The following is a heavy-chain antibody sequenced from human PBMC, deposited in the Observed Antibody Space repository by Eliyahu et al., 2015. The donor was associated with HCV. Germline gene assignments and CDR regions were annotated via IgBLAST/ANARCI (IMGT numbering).Heavy chain of an antibody. V-gene: IGHV4-34*01. CDR3: ARGHRIQLWYTHLDY. Sequence: QVQLQQWGAGLLKPSETLSLTCAVYGGSFSGYYWSWIRQPPGKGLEWVGGINHSGRTNYNPSLKSRVTISVDTSKNQFSLKLSSVTAADTAVYYCARGHRIQLWYTHLDYWGQGTLVTVSS. D-gene: IGHD5-18*01. CDR2: INHSGRT. CDR1: GGSFSGYY. J-gene: IGHJ4*02.